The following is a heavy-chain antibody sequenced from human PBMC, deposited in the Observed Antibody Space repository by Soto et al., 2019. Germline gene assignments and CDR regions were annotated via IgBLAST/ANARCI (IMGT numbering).Heavy chain of an antibody. CDR2: ISSSSSTI. Sequence: PGGSLRLSCAASGFTFSSYSMNWVRQAPGKGLEWVSYISSSSSTIYYADSVKGRFTITRDNAKNSLYLQMNSLRDEDTAVYYCARLYFASYYDFWSGYYLGMDVWGQGTTVTVSS. CDR1: GFTFSSYS. D-gene: IGHD3-3*01. CDR3: ARLYFASYYDFWSGYYLGMDV. J-gene: IGHJ6*02. V-gene: IGHV3-48*02.